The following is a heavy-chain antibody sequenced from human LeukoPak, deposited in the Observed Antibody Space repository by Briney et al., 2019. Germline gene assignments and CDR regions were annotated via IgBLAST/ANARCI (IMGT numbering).Heavy chain of an antibody. CDR1: GFTFSSYA. CDR2: IRGSGGST. V-gene: IGHV3-23*01. D-gene: IGHD6-13*01. Sequence: GGSLRLSCAASGFTFSSYAMSWVRQAPGKGLEWVSAIRGSGGSTYYADSVKGRFTISRDNSKNTLYLQMNSLRAEDTAVYYCAKDRGSSWYNFDYWGQGTLVTVSS. J-gene: IGHJ4*02. CDR3: AKDRGSSWYNFDY.